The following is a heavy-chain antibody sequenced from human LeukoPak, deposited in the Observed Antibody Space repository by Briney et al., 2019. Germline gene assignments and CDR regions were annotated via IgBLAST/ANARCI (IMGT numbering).Heavy chain of an antibody. V-gene: IGHV3-30*18. D-gene: IGHD6-13*01. Sequence: PGRSLRLSCAASGFTFSSYGMHWVRQAPGKGLEWVAVISYDGSNKYYADSVKGRFTISRDNSKNTLYLQMNSLGAEDTAVYYCAKENSGRIAAGREGGYYYGMDVWGQGTTVTVSS. CDR1: GFTFSSYG. CDR2: ISYDGSNK. CDR3: AKENSGRIAAGREGGYYYGMDV. J-gene: IGHJ6*02.